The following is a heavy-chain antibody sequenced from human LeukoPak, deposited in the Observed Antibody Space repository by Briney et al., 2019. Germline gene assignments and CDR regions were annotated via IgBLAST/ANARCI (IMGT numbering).Heavy chain of an antibody. Sequence: TGGPLRLSCAASGFTFSDQYMNWYRQAPGKGLQWVASITEDGSEGFHVDSVKGRFTISRNNAKNMVYLQMNSLRDEDTAVYYCARWDCWGQGTVVTVSS. CDR3: ARWDC. CDR1: GFTFSDQY. CDR2: ITEDGSEG. D-gene: IGHD1-26*01. V-gene: IGHV3-7*01. J-gene: IGHJ4*02.